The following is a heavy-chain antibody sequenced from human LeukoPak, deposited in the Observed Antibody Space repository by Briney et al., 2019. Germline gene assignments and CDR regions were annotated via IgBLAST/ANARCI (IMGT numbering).Heavy chain of an antibody. CDR3: AILGGVTDDY. D-gene: IGHD2-21*02. J-gene: IGHJ4*02. V-gene: IGHV3-30*02. CDR1: RFTFSSYG. Sequence: GGSLRLSCAASRFTFSSYGMHWVRQAPGKGLEWVAFIRFDGSYNYYADSVKGRFTISRDNSKNTLYLQMHSLRAEDTAVYYCAILGGVTDDYWGQGTLVTVSS. CDR2: IRFDGSYN.